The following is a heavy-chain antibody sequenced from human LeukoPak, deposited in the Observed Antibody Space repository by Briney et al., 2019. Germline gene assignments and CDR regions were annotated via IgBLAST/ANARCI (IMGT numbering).Heavy chain of an antibody. CDR1: GFTFDDYA. V-gene: IGHV3-9*01. CDR3: AKGLQGTTGTTVGDAFDI. D-gene: IGHD1-1*01. Sequence: GGSLRLSCAASGFTFDDYAMHWVRQAPGKGLEWVSGISWNSGSTVYADSVKGRFTISRDNTKNSLSLQMNSLRAEDTVLYYCAKGLQGTTGTTVGDAFDIWGQGTMVTVSS. CDR2: ISWNSGST. J-gene: IGHJ3*02.